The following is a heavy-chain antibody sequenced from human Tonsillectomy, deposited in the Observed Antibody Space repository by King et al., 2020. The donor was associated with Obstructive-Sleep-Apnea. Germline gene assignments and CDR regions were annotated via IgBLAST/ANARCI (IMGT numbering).Heavy chain of an antibody. CDR3: VREGSASYGDY. Sequence: VQLVESGGGFVQPGGSLRLSCSASGFSFSSCAMSWFRQAPGRGLQWVSSISESGGRTYYASSVKVRLTISRDNSKTTLYLQMNSLRAEDTAVYYCVREGSASYGDYWGQGTLVSVSS. CDR2: ISESGGRT. D-gene: IGHD1-26*01. CDR1: GFSFSSCA. V-gene: IGHV3-23*04. J-gene: IGHJ4*02.